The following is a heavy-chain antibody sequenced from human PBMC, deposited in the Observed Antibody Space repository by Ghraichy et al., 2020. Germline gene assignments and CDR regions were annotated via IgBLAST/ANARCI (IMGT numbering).Heavy chain of an antibody. CDR1: GYSFTSYW. J-gene: IGHJ4*02. CDR3: ARQGPRAYSSSWYYLGY. Sequence: GESLNISCKGSGYSFTSYWIGWVRQLPGKGLEWMGIIYPGDSDTRYSPPFQGQVTISADKSISTAYLQWNSLKASDTAMYYCARQGPRAYSSSWYYLGYWGQGSLVALSS. D-gene: IGHD6-13*01. V-gene: IGHV5-51*01. CDR2: IYPGDSDT.